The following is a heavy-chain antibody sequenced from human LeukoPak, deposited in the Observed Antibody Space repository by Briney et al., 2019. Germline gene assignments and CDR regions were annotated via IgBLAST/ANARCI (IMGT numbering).Heavy chain of an antibody. V-gene: IGHV3-21*01. CDR1: GFIFSSFW. D-gene: IGHD5-18*01. CDR2: ISSSSSYI. J-gene: IGHJ4*02. CDR3: ARGDSYVSCFDY. Sequence: GGSLRLSCTASGFIFSSFWMFWVRQAPGKGLEWVSSISSSSSYIYYADSVKGRFTISRDNAKNSLYLQMNSLRAEDTAVYYFARGDSYVSCFDYWGQGTLVTVSS.